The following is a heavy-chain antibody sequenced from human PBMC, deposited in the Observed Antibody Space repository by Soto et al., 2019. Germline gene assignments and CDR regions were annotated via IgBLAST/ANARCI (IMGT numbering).Heavy chain of an antibody. Sequence: ASVKVSCKASGYTFTSYGISWVRQAPGQGLEWMGWISAYNGNTNYAQKLQGRVTMTTDTSTSTAYMELRSLRSDGTAVYYCARRDSSGSYYYYYGMDGWGQGTTVTVAS. J-gene: IGHJ6*02. V-gene: IGHV1-18*01. CDR1: GYTFTSYG. CDR2: ISAYNGNT. CDR3: ARRDSSGSYYYYYGMDG. D-gene: IGHD3-22*01.